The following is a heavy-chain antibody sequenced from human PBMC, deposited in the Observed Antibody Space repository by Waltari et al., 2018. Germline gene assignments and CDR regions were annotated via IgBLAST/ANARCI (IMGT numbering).Heavy chain of an antibody. V-gene: IGHV4-34*01. Sequence: QVQLQQWGAGLLKPSETLSLTCAVYGGSFSGYYWSWIRQPPGKGLEWIGEINHSGSTNYNPPLKSRVTISVDTSKNQFSLKLSSVTAADTAVYYCAREAPPLRYFGKGPPTYYYYYMDVWGKGTTVTVSS. CDR2: INHSGST. D-gene: IGHD3-9*01. J-gene: IGHJ6*03. CDR3: AREAPPLRYFGKGPPTYYYYYMDV. CDR1: GGSFSGYY.